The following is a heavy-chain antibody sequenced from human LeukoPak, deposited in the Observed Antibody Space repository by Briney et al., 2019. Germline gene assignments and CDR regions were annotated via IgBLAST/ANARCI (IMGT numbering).Heavy chain of an antibody. Sequence: PSETLSLTCAVYGGSFSGYYWSWIRQPPGKGLEWIGEINHSGSTNYNPSLKSRVTISVDTSKDQFSLKLSSVTAADTAVYYCARESSFGRYNWFDPWGQGTLVTASS. CDR2: INHSGST. D-gene: IGHD3-10*01. CDR3: ARESSFGRYNWFDP. V-gene: IGHV4-34*01. J-gene: IGHJ5*02. CDR1: GGSFSGYY.